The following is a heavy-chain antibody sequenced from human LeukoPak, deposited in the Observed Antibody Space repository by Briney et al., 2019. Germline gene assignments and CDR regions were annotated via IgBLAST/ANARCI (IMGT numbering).Heavy chain of an antibody. Sequence: PGGSLRLSCAASGFTFSSYAMSWVRQAPGKGLEWVSAISGSGGSTYYADSVKGRFTISRDNSKNTLYLQMNSLRAEDTAVYYCAKVTYYDFWSGYSHFDYWGQGTLVTASS. J-gene: IGHJ4*02. D-gene: IGHD3-3*01. V-gene: IGHV3-23*01. CDR1: GFTFSSYA. CDR2: ISGSGGST. CDR3: AKVTYYDFWSGYSHFDY.